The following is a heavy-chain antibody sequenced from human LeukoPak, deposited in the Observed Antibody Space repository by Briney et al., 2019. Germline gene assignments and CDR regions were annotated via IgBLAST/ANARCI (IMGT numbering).Heavy chain of an antibody. D-gene: IGHD1-7*01. J-gene: IGHJ4*02. V-gene: IGHV3-21*01. CDR1: GFTFSSYS. CDR2: ISSSGSYI. CDR3: AREITGTIDY. Sequence: GGSLRLSCAASGFTFSSYSMNWVRQAPGKGLEWVSSISSSGSYIYYADSVKGRFTISRDNAKNPLYLQMNSLRAEDTAVYYCAREITGTIDYWGQGTLVTVSS.